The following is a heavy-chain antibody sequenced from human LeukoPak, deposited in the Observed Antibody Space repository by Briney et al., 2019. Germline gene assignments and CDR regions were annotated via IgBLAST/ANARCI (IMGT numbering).Heavy chain of an antibody. CDR3: ARKVGSGWWYNWFDP. Sequence: GASVKVSCKASGYTFTSYGIRWVRQAPGQGLEWMGWISAYNGNTNYAQKFQGRVTMTTDTSTSTAYMELRSLRSDDTAVNYCARKVGSGWWYNWFDPWGQGTLVTVSS. CDR2: ISAYNGNT. D-gene: IGHD6-19*01. CDR1: GYTFTSYG. J-gene: IGHJ5*02. V-gene: IGHV1-18*01.